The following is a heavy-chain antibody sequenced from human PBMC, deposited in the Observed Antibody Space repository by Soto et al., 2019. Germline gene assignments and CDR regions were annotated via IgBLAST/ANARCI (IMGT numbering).Heavy chain of an antibody. CDR2: IRSKANSYAT. CDR1: GFTFSGSA. CDR3: TRRRQPYSHYYYYYGMDV. Sequence: GGSLRLSCAASGFTFSGSAMHWFRQASGKGLEWVGRIRSKANSYATAYAASVKGRFTISRDDSKNTAYLQMNSLKTEDTAVYYCTRRRQPYSHYYYYYGMDVWGQGTTVTVSS. D-gene: IGHD2-15*01. V-gene: IGHV3-73*01. J-gene: IGHJ6*02.